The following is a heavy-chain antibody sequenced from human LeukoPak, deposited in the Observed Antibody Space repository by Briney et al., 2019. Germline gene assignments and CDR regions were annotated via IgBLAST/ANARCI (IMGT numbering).Heavy chain of an antibody. CDR2: IRYDGSNK. J-gene: IGHJ4*02. Sequence: PGGSLRLSCAASGFTFSSYGMHWVRQAPGKGLEWVAFIRYDGSNKYYADSVKGRFTISRDNSKNTLYLQMNSLRAEDTAVYYCARGSTMGFVLRDGYKVGSYYFDYWGQGTLVTVSS. CDR1: GFTFSSYG. V-gene: IGHV3-30*02. CDR3: ARGSTMGFVLRDGYKVGSYYFDY. D-gene: IGHD5-24*01.